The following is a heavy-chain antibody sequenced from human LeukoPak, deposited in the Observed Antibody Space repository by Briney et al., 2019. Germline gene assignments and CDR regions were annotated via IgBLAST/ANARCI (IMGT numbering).Heavy chain of an antibody. Sequence: SETLSLTCTVSGGSISSYYWSWIRQPPGKGLEWIGYIYYSGSTNYNPSLKSRVTISVDTSKNQFSLKLSSVTAADTAVYYCARFGEDSYYYYYGMAVWGQGTTVTVSS. CDR1: GGSISSYY. CDR2: IYYSGST. CDR3: ARFGEDSYYYYYGMAV. V-gene: IGHV4-59*08. J-gene: IGHJ6*02. D-gene: IGHD2-21*01.